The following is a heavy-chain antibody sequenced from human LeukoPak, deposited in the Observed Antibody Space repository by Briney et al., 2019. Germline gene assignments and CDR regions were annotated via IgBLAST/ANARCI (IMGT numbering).Heavy chain of an antibody. V-gene: IGHV4-59*01. CDR3: ARGEYSSSWYAAYFDY. CDR1: GGSISSYY. Sequence: SETLSLTCTVSGGSISSYYWSWIRQPPGKGLEWIGEINHSGSTNYNPSLKSRVTISVDTSKNQFSLKLSSVTAADTAVYYCARGEYSSSWYAAYFDYWGQGTLVTVSS. D-gene: IGHD6-13*01. CDR2: INHSGST. J-gene: IGHJ4*02.